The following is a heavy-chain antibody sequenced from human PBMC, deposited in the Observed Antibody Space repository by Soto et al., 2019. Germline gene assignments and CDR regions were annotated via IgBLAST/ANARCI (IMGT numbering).Heavy chain of an antibody. J-gene: IGHJ5*02. CDR2: IYYSGST. V-gene: IGHV4-59*01. CDR1: GGSISSYY. CDR3: AGGRFHYYGSGSYPNWFDP. Sequence: SETLSLTCTVSGGSISSYYWSWIRQPPGKGLEWIGYIYYSGSTNYNPSLKSRVTISVDTSKNQFSLKLSSVTAADTAVYYCAGGRFHYYGSGSYPNWFDPWGQGTLVTVSS. D-gene: IGHD3-10*01.